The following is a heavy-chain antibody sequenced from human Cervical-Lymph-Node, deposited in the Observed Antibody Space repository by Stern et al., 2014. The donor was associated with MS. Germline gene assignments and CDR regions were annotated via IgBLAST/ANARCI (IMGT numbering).Heavy chain of an antibody. J-gene: IGHJ1*01. CDR2: IYYDGSNR. D-gene: IGHD4-23*01. V-gene: IGHV3-33*01. CDR3: AREGGNTAEYFQH. CDR1: GFTFSSSG. Sequence: VQLGESGGGVVQPGRSLRLSCAASGFTFSSSGMHWVRQAPGKGLEGLAIIYYDGSNRYYADSVKGRFTISRDNSKNTLYLQMNSLRVEDTAVYYCAREGGNTAEYFQHWGQGTLVTVSS.